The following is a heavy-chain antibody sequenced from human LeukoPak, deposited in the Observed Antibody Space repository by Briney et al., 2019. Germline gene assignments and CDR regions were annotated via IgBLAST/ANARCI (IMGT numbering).Heavy chain of an antibody. CDR1: GFTFSSYT. CDR3: ARAKYYDSRGYSVREAYDI. D-gene: IGHD3-22*01. Sequence: GSLRPSCTASGFTFSSYTMHWVRRAPGKGLEWVAVISHDGNIKYHADSMKDRFTISRDNSRNTLYLQMNNLRPEDTAVYSCARAKYYDSRGYSVREAYDIWGQGTMVTVSS. V-gene: IGHV3-30*04. CDR2: ISHDGNIK. J-gene: IGHJ3*02.